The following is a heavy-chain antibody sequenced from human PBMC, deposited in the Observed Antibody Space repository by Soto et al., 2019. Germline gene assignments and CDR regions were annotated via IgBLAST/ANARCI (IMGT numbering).Heavy chain of an antibody. CDR3: ARDNRKELWVEGLNAMDV. V-gene: IGHV1-18*04. CDR1: AYTFTTYG. Sequence: QVQLTQSGPEVKKPGASVKVSCKASAYTFTTYGISWVRQAPGQGLERMGWISGYNGQTNYPQKFRGRVTLTTDTSTSTAYMELRSLRSDDTAMYYCARDNRKELWVEGLNAMDVWGQGTTVTVSS. J-gene: IGHJ6*02. CDR2: ISGYNGQT. D-gene: IGHD3-10*01.